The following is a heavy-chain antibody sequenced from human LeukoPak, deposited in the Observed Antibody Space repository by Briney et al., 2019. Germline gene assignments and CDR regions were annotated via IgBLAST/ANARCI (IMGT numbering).Heavy chain of an antibody. V-gene: IGHV4-39*01. J-gene: IGHJ5*02. D-gene: IGHD3-22*01. CDR1: GDSISSSIYY. CDR2: FYSGGST. Sequence: SETLSLTCTVSGDSISSSIYYWAWLRQPPGKGLEWVGTFYSGGSTYYTPSRKRRVTISVDTSKNQFSLRLTSVTAADTAVYYCARQDGGYYYWFDPWGQGTLVTVSS. CDR3: ARQDGGYYYWFDP.